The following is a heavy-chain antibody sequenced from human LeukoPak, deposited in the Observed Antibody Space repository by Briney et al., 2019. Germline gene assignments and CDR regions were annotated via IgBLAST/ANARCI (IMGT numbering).Heavy chain of an antibody. CDR2: IRSKAYGGTT. CDR3: TRETDHAFDI. V-gene: IGHV3-49*04. Sequence: GGSLRLSCAASEFTFSAFGVSWVRQAPGKGREGLGFIRSKAYGGTTEYAASVKGRFTISRDDSKSIAYLQMNSLKTEDTAVYYCTRETDHAFDIWGQGTMVTVSS. D-gene: IGHD2-21*02. CDR1: EFTFSAFG. J-gene: IGHJ3*02.